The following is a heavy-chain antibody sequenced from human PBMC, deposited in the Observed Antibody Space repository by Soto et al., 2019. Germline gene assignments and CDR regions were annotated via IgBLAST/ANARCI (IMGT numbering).Heavy chain of an antibody. CDR3: AKSQGGVPAAPPAGMDV. J-gene: IGHJ6*02. CDR1: GFTFSSYA. V-gene: IGHV3-23*01. Sequence: EVQLLESGGGLVQPGGSLRLSCAASGFTFSSYAMSWVRQAPGKGLEWVSAISGSGGSTYYADSVKGRFTISRDNSKNTLYLQMNSLRAEDTAVYYCAKSQGGVPAAPPAGMDVWGQGTTVTVSS. CDR2: ISGSGGST. D-gene: IGHD2-2*01.